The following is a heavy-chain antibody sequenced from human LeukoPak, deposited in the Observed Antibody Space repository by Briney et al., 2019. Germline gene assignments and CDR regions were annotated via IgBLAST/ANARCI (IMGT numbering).Heavy chain of an antibody. J-gene: IGHJ3*02. CDR2: IYYSGST. V-gene: IGHV4-30-4*08. D-gene: IGHD6-19*01. CDR1: GGSISSGDYY. Sequence: SETLSLTCTVSGGSISSGDYYWSWIRQPPGKGLEWIGYIYYSGSTYYNPSLKSRVTISVDTSKNQFSLKLSSVTAADTAVYYCARAPEQWLGRGAFDIWGQGTMVTVSS. CDR3: ARAPEQWLGRGAFDI.